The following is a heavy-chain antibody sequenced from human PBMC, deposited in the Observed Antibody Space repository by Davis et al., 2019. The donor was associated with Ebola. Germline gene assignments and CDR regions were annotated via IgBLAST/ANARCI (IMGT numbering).Heavy chain of an antibody. V-gene: IGHV4-34*01. CDR3: ASYDFWSGLVDY. CDR1: GGSFSGYY. Sequence: MPGGSLRLSCAVYGGSFSGYYWSWIRQPPGKGLEWIGEINHSGSTNYNPSLKSRVTISVDTSKNQFSLKLSSVTAADTAMYYCASYDFWSGLVDYWGQGTLVTVSS. CDR2: INHSGST. D-gene: IGHD3-3*01. J-gene: IGHJ4*02.